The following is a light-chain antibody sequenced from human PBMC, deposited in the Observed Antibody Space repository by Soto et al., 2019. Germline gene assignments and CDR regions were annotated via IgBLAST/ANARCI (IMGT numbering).Light chain of an antibody. CDR2: KAS. CDR1: QSISAW. V-gene: IGKV1-5*03. J-gene: IGKJ1*01. Sequence: IPMTQSPSTLSPSVGDRVSINCRASQSISAWLAWYQQKPGKAPRLLIYKASTLEIGVPSRFSGSGSGTEFTLTISSLQPDDVAIYYCQQYINYPWTFGQGTMVDVK. CDR3: QQYINYPWT.